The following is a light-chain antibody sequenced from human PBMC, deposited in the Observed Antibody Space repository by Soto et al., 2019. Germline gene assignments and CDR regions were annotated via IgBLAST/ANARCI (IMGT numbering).Light chain of an antibody. J-gene: IGLJ1*01. CDR1: SSDVGGYNY. CDR2: EVS. V-gene: IGLV2-14*01. CDR3: SSYPRSNNPV. Sequence: QSALTQPASVSGSPGQSITISCTGTSSDVGGYNYVSWYQEHPGKAPKLMIYEVSNRPSGVSNRFSGSKSGNTASLTISGLQAEAEADYYCSSYPRSNNPVFGTGTKLTV.